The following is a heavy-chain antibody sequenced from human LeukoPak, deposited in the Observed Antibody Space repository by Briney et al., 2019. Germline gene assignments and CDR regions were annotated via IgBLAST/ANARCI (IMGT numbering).Heavy chain of an antibody. D-gene: IGHD1-14*01. V-gene: IGHV3-48*01. Sequence: PGGSLRLSCAASGFTFSSYSMNWVRQAPGKGLEWVSYISSSSTIYYADSVKGRFTISRDNAKNSLYLQMNSLRAEDTAVYYCARAEPYAYYGMDVWGQGTTVTVSS. CDR1: GFTFSSYS. CDR3: ARAEPYAYYGMDV. J-gene: IGHJ6*02. CDR2: ISSSSTI.